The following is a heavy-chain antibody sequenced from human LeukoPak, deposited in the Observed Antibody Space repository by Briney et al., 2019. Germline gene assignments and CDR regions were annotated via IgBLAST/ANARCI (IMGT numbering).Heavy chain of an antibody. V-gene: IGHV1-2*04. CDR1: GYTFTDYY. D-gene: IGHD6-19*01. CDR2: MNPSSGDT. Sequence: ASVKVSCKASGYTFTDYYMHWVRQAPGQGLEWMGWMNPSSGDTNYAQKFQGWVTMTRDTSINTAYMELSRLKSDDTAIYYCAKLVDSSGWVFDFWGQGTLVTVSS. J-gene: IGHJ4*02. CDR3: AKLVDSSGWVFDF.